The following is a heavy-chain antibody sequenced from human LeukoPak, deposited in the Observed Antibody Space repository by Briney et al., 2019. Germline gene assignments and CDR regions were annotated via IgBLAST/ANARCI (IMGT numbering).Heavy chain of an antibody. V-gene: IGHV1-18*01. CDR1: GYTFTSYG. Sequence: ASVKVSCEASGYTFTSYGISWVRQAPGQGLEWMGWISAYNGNTNYAQKLQGRVTMTTDTSTSTAYMELRSLRSDDTAVYYCATAPRAGYWFDPWGQGTLVTVSS. CDR3: ATAPRAGYWFDP. J-gene: IGHJ5*02. CDR2: ISAYNGNT.